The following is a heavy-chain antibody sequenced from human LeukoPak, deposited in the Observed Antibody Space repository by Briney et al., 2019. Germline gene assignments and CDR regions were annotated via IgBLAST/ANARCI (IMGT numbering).Heavy chain of an antibody. J-gene: IGHJ4*02. D-gene: IGHD3-22*01. CDR3: ARDAYWDYDSSGYYYGY. V-gene: IGHV7-4-1*02. CDR1: GYTFTSYA. Sequence: GASVKVSCKASGYTFTSYAMNWVRQAPGQGLEWMGWINTNTGNPTYAQGFTGRFVFSLDTSVSTAYLQISSLKAEDTAVYYCARDAYWDYDSSGYYYGYWGQGTLVTVSS. CDR2: INTNTGNP.